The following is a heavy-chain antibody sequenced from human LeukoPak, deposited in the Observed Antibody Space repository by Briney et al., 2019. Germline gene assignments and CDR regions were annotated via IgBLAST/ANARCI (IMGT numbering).Heavy chain of an antibody. Sequence: SETLSLTCTVSGGSISSGSYYWSWIRPPAGKGLEWIGRIYTSGSTNYNPSRKSRVTISVDTSKNQFSLKLSSVPAADTAVYYCARDQRWPQYIDYWGEGTLVTVSS. V-gene: IGHV4-61*02. CDR3: ARDQRWPQYIDY. D-gene: IGHD5-24*01. CDR2: IYTSGST. CDR1: GGSISSGSYY. J-gene: IGHJ4*02.